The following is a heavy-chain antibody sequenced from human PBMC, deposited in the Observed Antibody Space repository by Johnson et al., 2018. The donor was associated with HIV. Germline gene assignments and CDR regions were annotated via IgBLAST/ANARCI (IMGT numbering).Heavy chain of an antibody. CDR3: AKGLGTGDGFDI. CDR2: VSGSGGTT. CDR1: GFSFSSDV. Sequence: VQLVESGGTLVQPGGSLRVSCVASGFSFSSDVMTWVRQAPGQGLAWVSVVSGSGGTTYYADSVKGRFSISRDNSKNTLYLQMDSLRAEDTALYYCAKGLGTGDGFDIWGQGTLVTVSS. D-gene: IGHD1-1*01. J-gene: IGHJ3*02. V-gene: IGHV3-23*04.